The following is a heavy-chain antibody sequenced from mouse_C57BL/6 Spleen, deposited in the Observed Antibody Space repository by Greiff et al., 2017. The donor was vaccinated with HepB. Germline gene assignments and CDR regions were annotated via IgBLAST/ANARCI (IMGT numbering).Heavy chain of an antibody. Sequence: EVQGVESGGGLVKPGGSLKLSCAASGFTFSDYGMHWVRQAPEKGLEWVAYISSGSGTIYYADTVKGRFTISRDNAKNTLFLQMTSLRSEDTALYYCARGTGAAWFAYWGQGTLVTVSA. CDR2: ISSGSGTI. V-gene: IGHV5-17*01. CDR3: ARGTGAAWFAY. D-gene: IGHD4-1*01. CDR1: GFTFSDYG. J-gene: IGHJ3*01.